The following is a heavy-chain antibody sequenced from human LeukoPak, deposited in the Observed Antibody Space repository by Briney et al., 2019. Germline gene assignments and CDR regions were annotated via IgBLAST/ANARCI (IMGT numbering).Heavy chain of an antibody. V-gene: IGHV1-46*01. CDR1: GYTFTSYY. J-gene: IGHJ3*02. Sequence: ASVKVSCKASGYTFTSYYMHWVRQAPGQGLEWMGIINPSGGSTSYAQKFQGRVTMTRDTSTSTAYMELSSLRSEDTAVYYCARGKQWLVLGDAFDIWGQGTMVTVSS. CDR2: INPSGGST. D-gene: IGHD6-19*01. CDR3: ARGKQWLVLGDAFDI.